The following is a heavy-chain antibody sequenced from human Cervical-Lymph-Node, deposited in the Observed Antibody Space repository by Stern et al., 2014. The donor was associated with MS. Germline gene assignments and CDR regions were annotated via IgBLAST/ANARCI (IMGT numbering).Heavy chain of an antibody. Sequence: VQLVESGAEVKKPGSSGKVSCKASGGAINSFDISWMRQAPGQGPEWLGDIIPILGTANFAQKFQGRVSFTADDSTNTAYMELSSLRSDDTAVYYCARHQAGIAGNWGQGTLVIVSS. D-gene: IGHD6-13*01. CDR1: GGAINSFD. J-gene: IGHJ4*02. V-gene: IGHV1-69*01. CDR3: ARHQAGIAGN. CDR2: IIPILGTA.